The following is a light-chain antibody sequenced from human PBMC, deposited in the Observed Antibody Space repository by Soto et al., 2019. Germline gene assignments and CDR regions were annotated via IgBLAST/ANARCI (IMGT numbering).Light chain of an antibody. J-gene: IGKJ5*01. CDR1: QSVSSSY. CDR2: GAS. Sequence: EIVLTQSPGTLSLSPGERATLSCRASQSVSSSYLAWYQQKPGQAPRLLIYGASGRATGIPDRFSGSGSGTDYTLTISRLEPQDVAVYYCQHYCSSPPLTFGQGTQLEIK. V-gene: IGKV3-20*01. CDR3: QHYCSSPPLT.